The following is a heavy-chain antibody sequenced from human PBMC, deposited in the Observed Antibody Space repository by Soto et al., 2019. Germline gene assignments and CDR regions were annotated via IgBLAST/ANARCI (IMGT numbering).Heavy chain of an antibody. CDR1: GFTFSSYA. D-gene: IGHD2-15*01. CDR3: ARGYDPESHFDY. V-gene: IGHV3-30-3*01. J-gene: IGHJ4*02. CDR2: ISYDGSNK. Sequence: GGSLRLSCAASGFTFSSYAMHWVRQAPGKGLEWVAVISYDGSNKYYADSVKGRFTISRDNSKNTLYLQMNSLRAEDTAVYYCARGYDPESHFDYWGQGTLVTVSS.